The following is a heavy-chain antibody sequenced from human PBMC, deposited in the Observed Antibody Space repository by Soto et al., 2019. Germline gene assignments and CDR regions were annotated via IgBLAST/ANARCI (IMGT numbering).Heavy chain of an antibody. CDR3: ARRRVAGTVSYYYYGMDV. CDR1: GGSISSYY. J-gene: IGHJ6*02. CDR2: IYYSGST. Sequence: SETLSLTCTVSGGSISSYYWSWIRQPPGKGLEWIGYIYYSGSTNYNPSLKSRFTISVDTSKNQFSLKLSSVTAADTAVYYCARRRVAGTVSYYYYGMDVWGQGTTVTVSS. V-gene: IGHV4-59*01. D-gene: IGHD6-19*01.